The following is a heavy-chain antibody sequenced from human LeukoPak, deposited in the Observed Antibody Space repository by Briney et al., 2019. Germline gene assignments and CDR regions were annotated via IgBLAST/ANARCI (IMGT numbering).Heavy chain of an antibody. V-gene: IGHV3-23*01. CDR1: GFTFSNYA. CDR2: ISGSDGRT. CDR3: AGFDFWSGYPFDP. J-gene: IGHJ5*02. D-gene: IGHD3-3*01. Sequence: GGSLRLSCAASGFTFSNYAMSWVRQAPGKGLEWGSAISGSDGRTYYADSVKGRFTISRDNAKNTLYLQMNSLRPEDTAVYYCAGFDFWSGYPFDPWGQGTLVTVSS.